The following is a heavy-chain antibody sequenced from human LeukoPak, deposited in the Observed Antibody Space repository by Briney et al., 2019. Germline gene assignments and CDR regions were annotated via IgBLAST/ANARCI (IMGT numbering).Heavy chain of an antibody. V-gene: IGHV4-59*11. Sequence: PSETLSLTCTGSGGSISSHYWSWIRQRPGKGLEWIGYIYYSGSTNYNPSLKSRVTISVATSTHQFSLKLSSVTAADTAVYYCARTRYDFWSGYWDVWGQGTTVTVSS. CDR1: GGSISSHY. J-gene: IGHJ6*02. CDR2: IYYSGST. D-gene: IGHD3-3*01. CDR3: ARTRYDFWSGYWDV.